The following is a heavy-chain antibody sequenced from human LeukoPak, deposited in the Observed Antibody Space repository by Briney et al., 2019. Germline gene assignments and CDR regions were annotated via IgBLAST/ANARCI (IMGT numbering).Heavy chain of an antibody. J-gene: IGHJ5*02. V-gene: IGHV3-30*02. CDR3: AKDQAGA. D-gene: IGHD1-26*01. Sequence: PGGSLRLSCAASGFTFSDYGMHWVRQAPGKGLEWVAFIRYDGSNQFYADSVKGRFTISRDNGKNTLYLQMNSLGAEDTAVYYCAKDQAGAWGQGTRVTVSS. CDR1: GFTFSDYG. CDR2: IRYDGSNQ.